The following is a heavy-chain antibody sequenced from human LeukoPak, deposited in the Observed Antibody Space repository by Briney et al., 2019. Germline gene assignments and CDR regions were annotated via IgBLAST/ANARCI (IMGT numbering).Heavy chain of an antibody. Sequence: HSETLSLTCTVSGGSISSYYWSWIWQPPGKGLEWIGYIYYSGSTNYNPSLKSRVTISVDTSKNQFSLKLSSVTAADTAVYYCARVNCGGDCSYYYYYYGMDVWGQGTTVTVSS. CDR1: GGSISSYY. CDR3: ARVNCGGDCSYYYYYYGMDV. J-gene: IGHJ6*02. D-gene: IGHD2-21*02. V-gene: IGHV4-59*01. CDR2: IYYSGST.